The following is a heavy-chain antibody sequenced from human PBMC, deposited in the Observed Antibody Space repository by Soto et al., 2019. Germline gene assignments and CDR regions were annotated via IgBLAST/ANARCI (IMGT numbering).Heavy chain of an antibody. CDR1: GGSVSSGSYY. V-gene: IGHV4-61*01. CDR3: ARESWGIAVAGILDY. J-gene: IGHJ4*02. D-gene: IGHD6-19*01. Sequence: SETLSLTCTVSGGSVSSGSYYRSWIRQPPGKGLEWIGYIYYSGSTNYNPSLKSRVTISVDTSKNQFSLKLSSVTAADTAVYYCARESWGIAVAGILDYWGQGTLVTVSS. CDR2: IYYSGST.